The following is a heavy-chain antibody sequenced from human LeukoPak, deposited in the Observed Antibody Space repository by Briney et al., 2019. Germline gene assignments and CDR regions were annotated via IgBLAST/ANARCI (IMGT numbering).Heavy chain of an antibody. CDR1: GYSFTSYW. D-gene: IGHD2-2*01. V-gene: IGHV5-51*01. CDR3: ARNYCSSTSCDYYYGMDV. CDR2: IYPGDSDT. J-gene: IGHJ6*02. Sequence: GVSLKISCKGSGYSFTSYWIGWVRQMPGKGLEWMGIIYPGDSDTRYSPSFQGQVTTSADKSISTAYLQWSSLKASDTATYYCARNYCSSTSCDYYYGMDVWGQGTTVTVSS.